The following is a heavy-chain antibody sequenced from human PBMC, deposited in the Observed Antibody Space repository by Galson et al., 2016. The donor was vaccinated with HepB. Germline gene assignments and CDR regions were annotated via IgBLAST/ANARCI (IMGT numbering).Heavy chain of an antibody. CDR1: RFIFSSSA. Sequence: SLRLSCAASRFIFSSSAMSWVRQAPGKGLEWVSSISGSGGATYYADSVRGRFTMSRDNSKNTLYLQMNSLRDEDTAVYYCAKAGSMVTTKYFDYWGQGTLVTVSS. V-gene: IGHV3-23*01. CDR2: ISGSGGAT. J-gene: IGHJ4*02. CDR3: AKAGSMVTTKYFDY. D-gene: IGHD2-21*02.